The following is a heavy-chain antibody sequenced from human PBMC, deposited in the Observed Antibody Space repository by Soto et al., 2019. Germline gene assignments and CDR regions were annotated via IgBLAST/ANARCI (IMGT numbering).Heavy chain of an antibody. Sequence: GGSLGLSFVASGFTLTTYALAWVLQAIGKVLEWVSAISGSGAITYDADSVKGRFTISRDNSKNTLYLQLNSLRAEDTTVYYCARDRSYGSGSYYTGNWFAPWGQGTRVTVSS. CDR2: ISGSGAIT. CDR1: GFTLTTYA. CDR3: ARDRSYGSGSYYTGNWFAP. J-gene: IGHJ5*02. V-gene: IGHV3-23*01. D-gene: IGHD3-10*01.